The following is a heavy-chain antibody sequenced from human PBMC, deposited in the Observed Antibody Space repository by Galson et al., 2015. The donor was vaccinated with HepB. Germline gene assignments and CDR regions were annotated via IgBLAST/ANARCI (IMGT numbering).Heavy chain of an antibody. CDR1: EFTFSNYW. CDR2: INPDGSEK. D-gene: IGHD3-10*01. J-gene: IGHJ6*02. V-gene: IGHV3-7*03. Sequence: SLRLSCAASEFTFSNYWMNWVRQAPGKGLEWVANINPDGSEKSYVASLKGRFTISRDNSKNSVYLQMDSLRAEDTAIYYCARRISLVRGIITRPDYYYGMDGWGQGTTVTV. CDR3: ARRISLVRGIITRPDYYYGMDG.